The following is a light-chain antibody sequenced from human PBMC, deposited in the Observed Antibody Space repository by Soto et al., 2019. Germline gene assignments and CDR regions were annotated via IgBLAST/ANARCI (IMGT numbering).Light chain of an antibody. V-gene: IGKV1-5*03. CDR3: QQYNSFSRT. CDR2: KAA. J-gene: IGKJ1*01. CDR1: DNIVHW. Sequence: PSTLSASVGDRVAITCRASDNIVHWVAWYQQKPGKAPKLLIYKAANLADEVPSRFAGSGSGTDFTLTITRLQPDDFATYYCQQYNSFSRTFGQGTKVDI.